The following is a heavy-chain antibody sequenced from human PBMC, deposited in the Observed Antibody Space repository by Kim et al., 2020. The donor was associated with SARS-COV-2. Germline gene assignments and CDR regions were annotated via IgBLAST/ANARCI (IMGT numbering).Heavy chain of an antibody. D-gene: IGHD2-15*01. Sequence: ASVKVSCKASGYTFTSYYMHWVRQAPGQGLEWMGIINPSGGSTSYAQKCQGRVTMTRDTSTSTVYMELSSLRSEDTAVYYCARVGMYCSGGSCYYYSYGMDVWGQGTTVTVSS. CDR3: ARVGMYCSGGSCYYYSYGMDV. J-gene: IGHJ6*02. V-gene: IGHV1-46*01. CDR2: INPSGGST. CDR1: GYTFTSYY.